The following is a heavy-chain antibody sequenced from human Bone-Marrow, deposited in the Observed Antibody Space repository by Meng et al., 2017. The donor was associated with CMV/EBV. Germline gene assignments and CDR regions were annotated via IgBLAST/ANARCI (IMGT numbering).Heavy chain of an antibody. V-gene: IGHV1-8*01. CDR2: MNPNSGNT. D-gene: IGHD1-14*01. CDR1: GYTFTSYD. CDR3: ARGHNGNYYYYYGMDV. Sequence: ASVKVSCKASGYTFTSYDINWVRQATGQGLEWMGWMNPNSGNTGYEQKFQGRVTMTRNTSISTAYMELSSLRSEDTAVYYCARGHNGNYYYYYGMDVWGQGTTVTVSS. J-gene: IGHJ6*02.